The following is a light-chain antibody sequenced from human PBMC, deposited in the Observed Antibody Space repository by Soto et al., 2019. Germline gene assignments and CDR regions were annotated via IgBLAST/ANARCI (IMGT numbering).Light chain of an antibody. CDR1: PSVGSTY. CDR3: QQYGTSPVT. V-gene: IGKV3-20*01. J-gene: IGKJ1*01. Sequence: EIVLTQSPGTLSLSPGERATLSCRASPSVGSTYLAWYQQKPGQAPRLLIYGASTRATDIPDRFSGSGSGTAFTLTITRLEPEDFAVYYCQQYGTSPVTFGQGTKVEIK. CDR2: GAS.